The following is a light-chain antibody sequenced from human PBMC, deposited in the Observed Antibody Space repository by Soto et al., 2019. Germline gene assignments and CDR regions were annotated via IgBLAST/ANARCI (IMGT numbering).Light chain of an antibody. Sequence: QSALTQPASVSGSPGQSITISCTGTSSDVGGYNYVSWYQQHPGKAPKVMIYDVNNRPSGVSNRFSGSKSGNTASLTISGLQAEDAGDYYCSSYTSISTLVVFGGGTKLTVL. J-gene: IGLJ2*01. CDR1: SSDVGGYNY. V-gene: IGLV2-14*03. CDR2: DVN. CDR3: SSYTSISTLVV.